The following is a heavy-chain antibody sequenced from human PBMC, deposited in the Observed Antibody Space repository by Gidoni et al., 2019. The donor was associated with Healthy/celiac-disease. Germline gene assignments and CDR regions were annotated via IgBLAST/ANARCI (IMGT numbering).Heavy chain of an antibody. V-gene: IGHV3-11*01. CDR2: ISSSGSTI. Sequence: QVQLVESGGGLVKPGGSLRLSCAASGFTFSDYYMSWIRQAPGKGLEWVSYISSSGSTIYYADSVKGRFTISRDNAKNSLYLQMNSLRAEDTAVYYCARDLEVSAVATRGDYFDYWGQGTLVTVSS. D-gene: IGHD6-19*01. CDR3: ARDLEVSAVATRGDYFDY. J-gene: IGHJ4*02. CDR1: GFTFSDYY.